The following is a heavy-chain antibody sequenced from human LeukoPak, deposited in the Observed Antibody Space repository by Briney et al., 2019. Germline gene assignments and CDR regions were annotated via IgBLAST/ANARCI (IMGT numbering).Heavy chain of an antibody. D-gene: IGHD1-1*01. CDR2: ASGSGSST. J-gene: IGHJ6*03. V-gene: IGHV3-23*01. Sequence: GGSLRLSCGASGFTFSTHAMSWVRQTPEKGLEWVSSASGSGSSTYYADSVKGRFTLSRDHSHNTLSLEINGLRAEDTAVLYRVKGLGTVNYYMDVWGKGTTVTVSS. CDR3: VKGLGTVNYYMDV. CDR1: GFTFSTHA.